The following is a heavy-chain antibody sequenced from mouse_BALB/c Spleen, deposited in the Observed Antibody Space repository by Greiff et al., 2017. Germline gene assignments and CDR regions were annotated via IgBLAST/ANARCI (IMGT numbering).Heavy chain of an antibody. CDR2: ISSGGST. V-gene: IGHV5-6-5*01. CDR3: ARVPYYGYAMDY. Sequence: DVKLVESGGGLVKPGGSLKLSCAASGFTFSSYAMSWVRQTPEKRLEWVASISSGGSTYYPDSVKGRFTISRDNARNILYLQMSSLRSEDTAMYYCARVPYYGYAMDYWGQGTSVTVSS. CDR1: GFTFSSYA. D-gene: IGHD1-2*01. J-gene: IGHJ4*01.